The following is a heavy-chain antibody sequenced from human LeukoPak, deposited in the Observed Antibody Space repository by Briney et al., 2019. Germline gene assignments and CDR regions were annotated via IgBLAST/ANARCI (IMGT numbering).Heavy chain of an antibody. J-gene: IGHJ6*03. Sequence: GGSLRLSCAASGFTFSSYAMSWVRQAPGKGLEWVSAISGSGGSTYYADSVKGRFTISRDNSKDTLYLQMNSLRAEDTAVYYCARVFPYGDYSYYYYYYYMDVWGKGTTVTISS. D-gene: IGHD4-17*01. CDR1: GFTFSSYA. V-gene: IGHV3-23*01. CDR2: ISGSGGST. CDR3: ARVFPYGDYSYYYYYYYMDV.